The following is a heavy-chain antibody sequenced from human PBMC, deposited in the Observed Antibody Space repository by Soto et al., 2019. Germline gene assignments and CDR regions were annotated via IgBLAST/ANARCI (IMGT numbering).Heavy chain of an antibody. CDR2: INAGNGNT. D-gene: IGHD3-22*01. J-gene: IGHJ1*01. Sequence: QVQLVQSGAEVKKPGASVKVSCTASGYTFTNNAIHWVRQAPGQSLEWLGWINAGNGNTRYSQKFQGRVTITRDTSASIVYMELSTLRSEDTAVYYCARVTDYYDSIGYSREYFQHWGQGTLVTVSS. V-gene: IGHV1-3*01. CDR3: ARVTDYYDSIGYSREYFQH. CDR1: GYTFTNNA.